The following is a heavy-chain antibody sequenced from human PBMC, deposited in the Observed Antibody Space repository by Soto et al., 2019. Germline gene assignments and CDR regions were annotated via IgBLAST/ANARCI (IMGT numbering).Heavy chain of an antibody. V-gene: IGHV1-46*01. CDR2: INPNGGST. CDR3: ARGLTSGDY. J-gene: IGHJ4*02. CDR1: GYTFTSFY. D-gene: IGHD7-27*01. Sequence: QVQLVQSGAEVKNPGASVKLSCKASGYTFTSFYIHWVRQAPGQGLEWMAIINPNGGSTNYAPNLQGRVTLTRDTSTNTVYIELSSLCSEDTAVYYCARGLTSGDYWGQGTLVTVSS.